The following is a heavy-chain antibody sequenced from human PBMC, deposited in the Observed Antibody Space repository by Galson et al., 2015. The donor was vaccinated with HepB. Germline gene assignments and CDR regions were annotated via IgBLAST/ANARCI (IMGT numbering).Heavy chain of an antibody. Sequence: LRLSCAASGFTFSSYAMSWVRQAPGKGLEWVSAISGSGGSTYYADSVKGRFTISRDNSKNTLYLQMNSLRAEDTAVYYCATHPGGPYCSGGSCSSTRVFDYWGQGTLVTVSS. D-gene: IGHD2-15*01. CDR3: ATHPGGPYCSGGSCSSTRVFDY. CDR1: GFTFSSYA. CDR2: ISGSGGST. V-gene: IGHV3-23*01. J-gene: IGHJ4*02.